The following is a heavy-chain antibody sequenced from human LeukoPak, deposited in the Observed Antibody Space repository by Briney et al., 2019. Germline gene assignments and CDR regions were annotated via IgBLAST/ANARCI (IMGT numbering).Heavy chain of an antibody. J-gene: IGHJ5*02. V-gene: IGHV1-69*13. Sequence: SVKVSCKASGGTFSSYAISWVRQAPGQGLEWMGGIIPIFGAANYAQKFQGRVTITADESTSTAYMELSSLRSEDTAVYYCARVNYGSGSYFVAWGQGTLVTVSS. D-gene: IGHD3-10*01. CDR3: ARVNYGSGSYFVA. CDR1: GGTFSSYA. CDR2: IIPIFGAA.